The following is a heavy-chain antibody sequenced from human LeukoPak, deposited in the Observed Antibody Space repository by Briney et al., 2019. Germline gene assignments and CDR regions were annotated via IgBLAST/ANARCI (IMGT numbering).Heavy chain of an antibody. CDR3: ARVSGPCSGGSCYFHYYGMDV. CDR2: ISSSSSYI. CDR1: GFTFSSYS. J-gene: IGHJ6*02. V-gene: IGHV3-21*01. D-gene: IGHD2-15*01. Sequence: GGSLRLSCAASGFTFSSYSMNWVRQAPGKGLEWVSSISSSSSYIYYADSVKGRFTISRDNAKNSLYLQMNSLRAEDTAVYYCARVSGPCSGGSCYFHYYGMDVWGQGTTVTVSS.